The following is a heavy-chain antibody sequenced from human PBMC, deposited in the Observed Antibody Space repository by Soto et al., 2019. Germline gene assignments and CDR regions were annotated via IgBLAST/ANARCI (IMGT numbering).Heavy chain of an antibody. CDR2: IYHTGNA. CDR3: ARLGAYYQSLDP. D-gene: IGHD3-22*01. V-gene: IGHV4-39*01. Sequence: SETLSLTCSVSGDSISNSRFYWAWIRQPPGEGLERIGSIYHTGNAYYNPSLKSRVTISVDTSKNQFSLKLTSVTAADAALYYCARLGAYYQSLDPWGPGTLVTLSS. J-gene: IGHJ5*02. CDR1: GDSISNSRFY.